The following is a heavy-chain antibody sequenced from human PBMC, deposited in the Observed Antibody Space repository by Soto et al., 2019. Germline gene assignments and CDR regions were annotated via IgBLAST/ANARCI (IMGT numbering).Heavy chain of an antibody. V-gene: IGHV4-61*01. CDR2: IYYSGST. CDR3: AKETYSGPLDY. CDR1: GGSVSSGSYY. D-gene: IGHD2-15*01. Sequence: PSETLSLTCTVSGGSVSSGSYYWSWIRQPPGKGLEWIGYIYYSGSTKYYEDSVKGRFTISRDNSKNTLYLQMNSLRAEDTAVYYWAKETYSGPLDYWGQGTLVTVSS. J-gene: IGHJ4*02.